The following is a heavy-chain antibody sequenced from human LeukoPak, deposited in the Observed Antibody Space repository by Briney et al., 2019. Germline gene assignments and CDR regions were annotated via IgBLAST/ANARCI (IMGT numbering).Heavy chain of an antibody. D-gene: IGHD4-23*01. J-gene: IGHJ6*02. CDR3: ARALAEVYGGNSVGINYYYYGMDV. V-gene: IGHV1-2*04. CDR2: INPNSGGT. Sequence: ASVKVSCKASGYTFTGYYMHWVRQAPGQGLEWMGWINPNSGGTNYAQKFQGWVTMTRDTSISTAYMELSRLRSDDTAVYYCARALAEVYGGNSVGINYYYYGMDVWGQGTTVTVSS. CDR1: GYTFTGYY.